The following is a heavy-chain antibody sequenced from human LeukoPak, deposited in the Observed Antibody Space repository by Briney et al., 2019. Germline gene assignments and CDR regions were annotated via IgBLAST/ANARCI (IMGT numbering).Heavy chain of an antibody. CDR3: ARVLRYCSGGNCYSGGLGYMDV. V-gene: IGHV3-7*03. J-gene: IGHJ6*03. CDR2: IKEDESEK. D-gene: IGHD2-15*01. Sequence: GGSLRLSCAGSGLTLSRSWMSWVRQAPGKGLQWVAHIKEDESEKDYVDSVKGRFTISRDDAKNSLDLQMNSLRAEDTAVYYCARVLRYCSGGNCYSGGLGYMDVWGKGTTVTISS. CDR1: GLTLSRSW.